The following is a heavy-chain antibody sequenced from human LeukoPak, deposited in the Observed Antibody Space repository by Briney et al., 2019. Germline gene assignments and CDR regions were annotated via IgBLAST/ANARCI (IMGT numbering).Heavy chain of an antibody. Sequence: GGSLRLSCAASGFTFISYGMHWVRQAPGKGLEWVAFIRYDGSNKYYADSVKGRFTISRDNAKNSLYLQMNSLRAEDTALYYCARDVLQWLVFDYWGQGTLVTVSS. CDR2: IRYDGSNK. CDR3: ARDVLQWLVFDY. V-gene: IGHV3-30*02. D-gene: IGHD6-19*01. CDR1: GFTFISYG. J-gene: IGHJ4*02.